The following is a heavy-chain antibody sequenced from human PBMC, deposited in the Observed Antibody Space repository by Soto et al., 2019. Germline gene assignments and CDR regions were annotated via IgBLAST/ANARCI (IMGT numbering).Heavy chain of an antibody. D-gene: IGHD2-15*01. CDR1: GFTFSSYA. CDR3: ARDYARGCSCGSCYADYYYYYSMDV. J-gene: IGHJ6*02. Sequence: GRSLRLSCEASGFTFSSYAMHWVPQAPGKGLKWVAVISYDGSIKYYADSVKGRFPISRANSKKTLYLQMTSLRPQDTAVFYCARDYARGCSCGSCYADYYYYYSMDVWGQGTTVTVSS. CDR2: ISYDGSIK. V-gene: IGHV3-30-3*01.